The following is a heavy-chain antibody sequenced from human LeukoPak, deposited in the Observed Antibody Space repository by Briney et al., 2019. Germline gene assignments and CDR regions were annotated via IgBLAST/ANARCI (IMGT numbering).Heavy chain of an antibody. CDR2: IYSGGST. CDR1: GFTVSSNY. Sequence: GGSLRLSCAASGFTVSSNYMSWVRQAPGKGLEWVSVIYSGGSTYYADSVKGRFTISRDNSKNTLYLQMNSLRAEDTAVYYCAKAESISVSTFDPWGQGTLVTVSS. V-gene: IGHV3-53*01. CDR3: AKAESISVSTFDP. J-gene: IGHJ5*02.